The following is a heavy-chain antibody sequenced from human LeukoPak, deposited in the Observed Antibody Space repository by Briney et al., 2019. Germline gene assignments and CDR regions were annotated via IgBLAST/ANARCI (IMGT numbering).Heavy chain of an antibody. CDR1: GYTFTSYA. D-gene: IGHD5-12*01. CDR3: ARMAGVRVATYRGPNNWFDP. V-gene: IGHV1-3*01. J-gene: IGHJ5*02. CDR2: ISAGNGNT. Sequence: GASVKVSCKASGYTFTSYAMHWVRQAPGQRLEWMGWISAGNGNTKYSQKFQGRVTITRDTSASTAYMELSSLRSEDTAGYYCARMAGVRVATYRGPNNWFDPWGQGTLVTVSS.